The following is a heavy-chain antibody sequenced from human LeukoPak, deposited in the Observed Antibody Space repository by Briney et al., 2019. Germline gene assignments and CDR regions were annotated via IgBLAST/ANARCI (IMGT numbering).Heavy chain of an antibody. CDR3: ARDLDSGSWYWFGP. D-gene: IGHD6-13*01. CDR1: GYTFSSYG. V-gene: IGHV1-18*01. CDR2: ISAYNGNT. J-gene: IGHJ5*02. Sequence: GASVKVSCKASGYTFSSYGISWVRQAPGQGLEWMGWISAYNGNTNYAQKLQGRVTMTTDTSTSTAYMELRSLRSDDTAVYYCARDLDSGSWYWFGPWGQGTLVTVSS.